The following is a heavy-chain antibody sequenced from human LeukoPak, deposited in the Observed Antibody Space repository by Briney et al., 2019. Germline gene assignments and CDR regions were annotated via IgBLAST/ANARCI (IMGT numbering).Heavy chain of an antibody. CDR3: ARGTYSGSYSALDY. J-gene: IGHJ4*02. CDR1: GGSISSGGYY. D-gene: IGHD1-26*01. V-gene: IGHV4-31*03. Sequence: PSQTLSLTCTVSGGSISSGGYYWSWIRQHPGKGLEWIGYIYYSGSTYYNPSLKSRVTISVDTSKNQFSLKLSSVTAADTAVYYCARGTYSGSYSALDYWGQGTLVTVSS. CDR2: IYYSGST.